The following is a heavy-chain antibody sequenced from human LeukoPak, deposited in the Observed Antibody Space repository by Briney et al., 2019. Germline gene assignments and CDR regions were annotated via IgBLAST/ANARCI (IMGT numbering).Heavy chain of an antibody. D-gene: IGHD7-27*01. CDR2: ISSSGTTI. CDR3: AGDWGPGYFYY. CDR1: GFTFSSYS. Sequence: GGSLRLSCAASGFTFSSYSMIWVRQAPGEGLEWVSSISSSGTTIYYADSVKGRFTISRDNAKNSLYLQMNSLTVEDTAVYYCAGDWGPGYFYYWGQGTLVTVSS. V-gene: IGHV3-21*01. J-gene: IGHJ4*02.